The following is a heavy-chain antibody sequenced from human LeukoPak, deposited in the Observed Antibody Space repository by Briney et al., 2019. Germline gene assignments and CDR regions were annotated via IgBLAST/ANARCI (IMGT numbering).Heavy chain of an antibody. Sequence: GGSLRLSCAASGFSFSSYWMHWVRQAPGKGLVWVARINSDGSTTNYADYVKGRFTISRDNSKNTLYLQMNSLRAEDTAVYYCAKNLPATRVFDSWGQGTLVTVSS. CDR2: INSDGSTT. D-gene: IGHD2-15*01. CDR1: GFSFSSYW. CDR3: AKNLPATRVFDS. V-gene: IGHV3-74*01. J-gene: IGHJ4*02.